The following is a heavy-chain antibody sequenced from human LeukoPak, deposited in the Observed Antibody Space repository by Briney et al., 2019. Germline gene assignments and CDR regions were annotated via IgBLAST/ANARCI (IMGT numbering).Heavy chain of an antibody. D-gene: IGHD3-16*01. CDR1: GYTFTSYS. V-gene: IGHV1-8*01. Sequence: ASVKVSCKASGYTFTSYSINWVRQATGQGLEWMGWMNPNSGGSGPAQKFQGRVTMTWNTPISTAYMELSSLTSDDTATYYCARKVRRGTYDYWGQGSLVTVTP. J-gene: IGHJ4*02. CDR3: ARKVRRGTYDY. CDR2: MNPNSGGS.